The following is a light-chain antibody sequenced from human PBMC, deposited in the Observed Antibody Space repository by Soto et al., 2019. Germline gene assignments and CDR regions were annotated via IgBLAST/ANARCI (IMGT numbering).Light chain of an antibody. J-gene: IGKJ1*01. CDR2: DTS. Sequence: EIVLTQYPATLSLSPGERATLSCRASQSVSNYLAWYQQKPGQAPRLLMYDTSNRAPGIPAKFSGSGSGTDFFLTISSLETEDFAVYFCQQRSKFLWTFGQGTKVEI. CDR3: QQRSKFLWT. V-gene: IGKV3-11*01. CDR1: QSVSNY.